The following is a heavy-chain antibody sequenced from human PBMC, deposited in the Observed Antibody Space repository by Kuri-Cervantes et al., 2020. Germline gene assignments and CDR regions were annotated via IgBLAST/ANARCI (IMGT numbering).Heavy chain of an antibody. D-gene: IGHD3-9*01. Sequence: GESLKISCAASGFAISSYDMNWVRQAPGKGLEWVSHTGTTESSKYYADSVKGRFTISRDNGKNPLYLQMNSLRAEDTAVYNCASGRTLTIGDYWGQGTLVTVSS. CDR3: ASGRTLTIGDY. CDR1: GFAISSYD. J-gene: IGHJ4*02. V-gene: IGHV3-48*03. CDR2: TGTTESSK.